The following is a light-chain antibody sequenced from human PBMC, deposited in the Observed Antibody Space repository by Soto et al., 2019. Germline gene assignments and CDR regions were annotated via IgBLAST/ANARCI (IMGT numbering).Light chain of an antibody. CDR3: QQRSNSPLT. CDR2: DAS. CDR1: QSVSSF. V-gene: IGKV3-11*01. J-gene: IGKJ4*01. Sequence: EIVLTQSPATLSLSPGERATLSCRASQSVSSFLAWYQQKPGQAPRLLIYDASDRATGIPTRFSGSGSGTDFTLTISSLEPEDFAVYYCQQRSNSPLTFGGGTKVEMK.